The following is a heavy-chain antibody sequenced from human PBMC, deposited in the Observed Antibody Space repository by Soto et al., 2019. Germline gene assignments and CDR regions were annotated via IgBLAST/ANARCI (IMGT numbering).Heavy chain of an antibody. D-gene: IGHD4-17*01. CDR1: GGSIRDYF. Sequence: SETRSLTWTVSGGSIRDYFGTWIRQPPGKGLEWIGYLYSRGRTNHNPSLRSRVSISVDTSKNHFSLQLSSVTAADTAVYYCARVGGDDFGDSGGFDYWGQGSLVTVSS. J-gene: IGHJ4*02. CDR2: LYSRGRT. V-gene: IGHV4-59*01. CDR3: ARVGGDDFGDSGGFDY.